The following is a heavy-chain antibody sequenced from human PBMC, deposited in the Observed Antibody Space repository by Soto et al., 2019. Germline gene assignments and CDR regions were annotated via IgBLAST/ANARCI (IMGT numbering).Heavy chain of an antibody. CDR3: AKDYNSYDSSSYYYDY. CDR1: GFTFSSYA. D-gene: IGHD3-22*01. J-gene: IGHJ4*02. V-gene: IGHV3-33*06. Sequence: HPGGSLRLSCAASGFTFSSYAMHWVRQAPGKGLEWVSIIWYDGSNEYYADSVKGRFTISRDNSKNTLYLQMNSLRAEDTAVYYCAKDYNSYDSSSYYYDYWGQGALVTVSS. CDR2: IWYDGSNE.